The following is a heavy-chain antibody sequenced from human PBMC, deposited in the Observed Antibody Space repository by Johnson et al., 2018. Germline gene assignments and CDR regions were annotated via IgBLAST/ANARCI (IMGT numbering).Heavy chain of an antibody. V-gene: IGHV4-59*01. CDR1: GASISSYY. D-gene: IGHD3-3*01. Sequence: QVQLQESGPGLVKPSETLSLTCTISGASISSYYWSWIRQPPGKGLEWIGYIYYSGSTNYNPSLKSRVTISVDTSKNQFSLKLSSVTAADTAVYYCARVHYDFWSGSNYYYYYMDVWGKGTTVTVSS. J-gene: IGHJ6*03. CDR3: ARVHYDFWSGSNYYYYYMDV. CDR2: IYYSGST.